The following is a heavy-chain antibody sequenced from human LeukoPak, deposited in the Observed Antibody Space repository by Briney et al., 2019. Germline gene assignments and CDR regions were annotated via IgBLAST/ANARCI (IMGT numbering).Heavy chain of an antibody. Sequence: SETLSLTCTVSGGPISSSSYYWGWIRQPPGKGLEWIGSIYYSGSTYYNPSLKSRVTISVDTSKNQFSLKLSSVTAADTAVYYCARVFDSGSQAYFYYMDVWGKGTTVTIFS. V-gene: IGHV4-39*07. J-gene: IGHJ6*03. CDR3: ARVFDSGSQAYFYYMDV. CDR2: IYYSGST. D-gene: IGHD3-10*01. CDR1: GGPISSSSYY.